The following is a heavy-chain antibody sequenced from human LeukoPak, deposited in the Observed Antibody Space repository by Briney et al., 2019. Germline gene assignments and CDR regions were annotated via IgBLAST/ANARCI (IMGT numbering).Heavy chain of an antibody. D-gene: IGHD6-19*01. Sequence: ETLSLTCTVSGGSISSSSYYWGWIRQPPGKGLEWVSGISRSGDKTYYADSVKGRFTLSRDNSKNTLYLQMNSLRAEDTAIYYCAKERSGGWPFDYWGQGTLVTVSS. CDR3: AKERSGGWPFDY. J-gene: IGHJ4*02. CDR2: ISRSGDKT. V-gene: IGHV3-23*01. CDR1: GGSISSSSYY.